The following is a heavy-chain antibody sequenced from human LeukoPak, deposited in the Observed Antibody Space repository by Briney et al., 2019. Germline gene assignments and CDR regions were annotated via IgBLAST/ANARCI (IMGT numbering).Heavy chain of an antibody. CDR1: GFIFDDYG. J-gene: IGHJ5*02. D-gene: IGHD3-10*01. CDR3: ARELNYYGSGSPPKTP. CDR2: INWNGDST. Sequence: PRGSLRLSCAPSGFIFDDYGMSWVRQAPGKGLEWVSGINWNGDSTHYADSVKGRFAISRDNAKNTLYLQMNSLRAEDTAFYYCARELNYYGSGSPPKTPWGQGTLVTVSS. V-gene: IGHV3-20*04.